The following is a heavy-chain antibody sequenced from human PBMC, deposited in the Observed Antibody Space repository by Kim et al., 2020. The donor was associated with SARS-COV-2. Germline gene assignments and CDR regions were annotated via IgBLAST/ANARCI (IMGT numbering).Heavy chain of an antibody. D-gene: IGHD3-16*01. Sequence: GSLRLSCAASGFTFSRYAMSWVRQAPGKGLEWGSSVTGTGSKTYYADTVRGRFTISRDNSKNALYVQMNILRDDDTALYYCARQRGDDFDMWGQGTMVTVSS. J-gene: IGHJ3*02. V-gene: IGHV3-23*01. CDR2: VTGTGSKT. CDR1: GFTFSRYA. CDR3: ARQRGDDFDM.